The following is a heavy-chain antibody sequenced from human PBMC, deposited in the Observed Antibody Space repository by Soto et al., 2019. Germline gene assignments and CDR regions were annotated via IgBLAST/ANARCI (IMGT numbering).Heavy chain of an antibody. CDR2: ISSEGAST. Sequence: GGSLRLSCSVSGFTFSSYAMHWGRQAPGKGLEYVASISSEGASTYHADSVKGRFIISRDNSKNTLYLQMSSLRAEDTAVYYCVKDRYVDYWGEGILVTVS. CDR3: VKDRYVDY. J-gene: IGHJ4*02. V-gene: IGHV3-64D*06. CDR1: GFTFSSYA.